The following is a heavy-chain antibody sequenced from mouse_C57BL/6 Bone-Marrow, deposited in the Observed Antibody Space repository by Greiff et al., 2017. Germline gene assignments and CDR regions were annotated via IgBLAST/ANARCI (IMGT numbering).Heavy chain of an antibody. CDR1: GFTFSSYG. CDR3: ARGGYGSSSLYYFDY. D-gene: IGHD1-1*01. V-gene: IGHV5-6*01. J-gene: IGHJ2*01. CDR2: ISSGGSYT. Sequence: EVQLQQSGGDLVKPGGSLKLSCAASGFTFSSYGMSWVRQTPDKRLEWVATISSGGSYTYYPDSVKGRFTISRDNAKNTLYLQMSSLKSEDTAMYYCARGGYGSSSLYYFDYWGQGTTLTVSS.